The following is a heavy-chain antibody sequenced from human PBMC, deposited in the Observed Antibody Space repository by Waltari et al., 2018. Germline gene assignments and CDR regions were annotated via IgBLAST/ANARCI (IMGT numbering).Heavy chain of an antibody. D-gene: IGHD3-3*01. CDR1: GGSISSYY. CDR3: ARGVSITIFGVVTNWYFDL. V-gene: IGHV4-59*01. CDR2: IYYSGST. J-gene: IGHJ2*01. Sequence: QVQLQESGPGLVKPSETLSLTCTVSGGSISSYYWSWIRQPPGKGLEWIGYIYYSGSTNYNPARKSRFPISLDTSKNQFSLKLSSGTAADTAVYYCARGVSITIFGVVTNWYFDLWGRGTLVTVSS.